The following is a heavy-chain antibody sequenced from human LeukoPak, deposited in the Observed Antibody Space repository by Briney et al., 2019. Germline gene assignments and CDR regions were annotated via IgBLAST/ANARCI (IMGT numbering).Heavy chain of an antibody. D-gene: IGHD4-17*01. CDR3: ARDISLRY. J-gene: IGHJ4*02. CDR1: GFTVSSNY. V-gene: IGHV3-53*01. CDR2: IYSGGST. Sequence: GGSLRLSCEASGFTVSSNYMTWVRQAPGKGLEWVSVIYSGGSTDYADSVKGRFTISRDNSKNTLYLQMNSLRAEDTAVYYCARDISLRYWGQGTLVTVSS.